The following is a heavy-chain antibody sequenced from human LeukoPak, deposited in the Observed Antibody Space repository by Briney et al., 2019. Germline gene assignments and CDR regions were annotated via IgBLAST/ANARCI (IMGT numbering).Heavy chain of an antibody. D-gene: IGHD3-22*01. V-gene: IGHV3-23*01. CDR2: ISGSGGST. CDR1: GFTFSNYG. J-gene: IGHJ3*02. Sequence: PGGSLRLSCAASGFTFSNYGMSWVRQAPGKGLEWVSGISGSGGSTYYADSVKGRFTISRDNSKNTLFLQMNSLRVEDTAVYSCARDLGRFTLIRHLDAFDIWGQGTMVTISS. CDR3: ARDLGRFTLIRHLDAFDI.